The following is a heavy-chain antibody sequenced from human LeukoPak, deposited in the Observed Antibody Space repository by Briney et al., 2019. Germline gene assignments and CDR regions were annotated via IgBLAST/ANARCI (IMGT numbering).Heavy chain of an antibody. CDR3: AKDPKAATIGNWFDP. CDR1: GFTFSSYA. V-gene: IGHV3-23*01. CDR2: ISGSGGST. D-gene: IGHD5-12*01. Sequence: GGSLRLSCAASGFTFSSYAMSWVRQAPGKGLEWVSAISGSGGSTYYADSVKGRFTIPRDNSKNTLYLQMNSLRAEDTAVYYCAKDPKAATIGNWFDPWGQGTLVTVSS. J-gene: IGHJ5*02.